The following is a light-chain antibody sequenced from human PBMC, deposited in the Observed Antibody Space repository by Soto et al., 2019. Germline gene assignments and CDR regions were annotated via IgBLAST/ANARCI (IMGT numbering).Light chain of an antibody. Sequence: EIVLTQSPATLSLSPGERATLSCRARQSVSSNYFAWYQRNPCEAPRLLIYGSSSRATDIPNRFSGSGSGTDFTLTISRLEPEDFAVYFCQQDSGSPPTFGQGTKVEIK. CDR1: QSVSSNY. CDR3: QQDSGSPPT. CDR2: GSS. J-gene: IGKJ1*01. V-gene: IGKV3-20*01.